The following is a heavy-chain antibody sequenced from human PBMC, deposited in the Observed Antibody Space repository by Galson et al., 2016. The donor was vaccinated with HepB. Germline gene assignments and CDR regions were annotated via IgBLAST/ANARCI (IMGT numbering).Heavy chain of an antibody. CDR3: ASGTVDPGLKW. CDR2: TYYRSKWYN. Sequence: CAISGDSVSSNSAAWNWIRQSPSRGLEWLRRTYYRSKWYNNYTESVKSRININTDTSKNPSSLQLKSVLPEDTATSYCASGTVDPGLKWWGQGTPVTVSS. D-gene: IGHD5-12*01. CDR1: GDSVSSNSAA. J-gene: IGHJ4*02. V-gene: IGHV6-1*01.